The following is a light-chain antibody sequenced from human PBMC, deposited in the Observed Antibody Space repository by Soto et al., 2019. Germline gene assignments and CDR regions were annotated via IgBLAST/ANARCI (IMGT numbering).Light chain of an antibody. CDR2: HAS. CDR3: QQDNSYS. J-gene: IGKJ1*01. V-gene: IGKV1-5*02. Sequence: DNQVSQALSTPSASVEDRVTIICRASQSISSWLAWYQQKPGTAPKLLIYHASTLESGVPSRFSGSGSGTEFTLTISSLQPDDFATYSCQQDNSYSFGQGTKV. CDR1: QSISSW.